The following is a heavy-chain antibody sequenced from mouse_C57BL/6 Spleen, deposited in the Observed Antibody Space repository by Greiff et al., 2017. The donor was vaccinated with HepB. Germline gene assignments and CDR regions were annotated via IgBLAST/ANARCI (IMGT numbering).Heavy chain of an antibody. V-gene: IGHV1-82*01. CDR1: GHAFSSSW. CDR3: ASPDGYYYAMDY. J-gene: IGHJ4*01. Sequence: VQLQQSGPELVKPGASVKISCKASGHAFSSSWMNWVKQRPGKGLEWIGRIYPGDGDTNYNGKFKGKATLTADKSSRTAYMQLSCLTSEDSAVYFCASPDGYYYAMDYWGQGTSVPVSS. D-gene: IGHD2-3*01. CDR2: IYPGDGDT.